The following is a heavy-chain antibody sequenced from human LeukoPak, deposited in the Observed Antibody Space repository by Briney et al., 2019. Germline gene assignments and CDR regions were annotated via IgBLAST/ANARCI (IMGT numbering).Heavy chain of an antibody. V-gene: IGHV3-23*01. CDR1: GFTFGTFD. Sequence: GGSLRLSCAASGFTFGTFDMSWVRQAPGKGLEWVSTLACLDASCTEYYSDSVKGRFSISRDTSRSTLSLQVNSLRVEDTAMYCCVRDSEGSFDYWGQGTLVTVSS. CDR3: VRDSEGSFDY. J-gene: IGHJ4*02. CDR2: LACLDASCTE. D-gene: IGHD3-10*01.